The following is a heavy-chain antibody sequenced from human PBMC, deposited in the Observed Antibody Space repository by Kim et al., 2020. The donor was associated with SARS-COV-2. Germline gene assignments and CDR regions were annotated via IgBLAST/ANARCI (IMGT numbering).Heavy chain of an antibody. CDR3: ARGTAAAGTGWFDP. CDR1: GGSISSGGYY. Sequence: SETLSLTCTVSGGSISSGGYYWSWIRQHPGKGLEWIGYIYYSGSTYYNPSLKSRVTISVDTSKNQFSLKLSSVTAADTAVYYCARGTAAAGTGWFDPWGQGTLVTVSS. CDR2: IYYSGST. J-gene: IGHJ5*02. D-gene: IGHD6-13*01. V-gene: IGHV4-31*03.